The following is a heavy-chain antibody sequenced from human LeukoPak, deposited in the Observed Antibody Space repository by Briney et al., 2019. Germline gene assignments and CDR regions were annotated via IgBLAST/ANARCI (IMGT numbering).Heavy chain of an antibody. J-gene: IGHJ5*02. CDR1: GGSISSRDYY. CDR3: ASTNCSSASCYGANWFDP. Sequence: SQTLSLTCTVSGGSISSRDYYWSWIRQPPGKGLEWIGYINYSGNTFHYNPSLKNQVTISVDTSKNRFSLRLSSATAADTAVYYCASTNCSSASCYGANWFDPWGQGTLVTVSS. D-gene: IGHD2-2*01. V-gene: IGHV4-30-4*08. CDR2: INYSGNT.